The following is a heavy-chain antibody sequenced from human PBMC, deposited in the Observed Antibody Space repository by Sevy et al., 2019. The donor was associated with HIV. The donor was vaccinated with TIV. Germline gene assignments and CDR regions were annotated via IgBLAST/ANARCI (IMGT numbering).Heavy chain of an antibody. CDR1: GFTFSTYA. J-gene: IGHJ6*02. CDR3: AKGDTNFYGLDV. CDR2: ISGSAGST. V-gene: IGHV3-23*01. Sequence: GGSLRLSCAASGFTFSTYAMSWVRQAPGKGLEWVSAISGSAGSTYYADSVEGRFTISRDKSKNTLYLQMNGLRAEDTAVYYCAKGDTNFYGLDVWGQGTTVTVSS. D-gene: IGHD5-18*01.